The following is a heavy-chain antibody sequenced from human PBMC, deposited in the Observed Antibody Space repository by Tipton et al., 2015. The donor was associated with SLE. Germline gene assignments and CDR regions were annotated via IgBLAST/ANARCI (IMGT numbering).Heavy chain of an antibody. Sequence: TLSLTCTVSGGSISSSSYYWGWIRQPPGKGLEWIGSIYYSGSTYYNPSLKSRVTISVDTSKNQFSLKLSSVTAADTAVYYCARGSRVEEDLDYWGPGTLVTASS. V-gene: IGHV4-39*07. CDR3: ARGSRVEEDLDY. CDR1: GGSISSSSYY. J-gene: IGHJ4*02. CDR2: IYYSGST. D-gene: IGHD1-26*01.